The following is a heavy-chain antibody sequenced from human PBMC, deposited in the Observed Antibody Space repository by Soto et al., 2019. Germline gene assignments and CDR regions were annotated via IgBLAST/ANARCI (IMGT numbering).Heavy chain of an antibody. V-gene: IGHV1-69*06. CDR3: ARVDTIFGVPPGYYYGMDV. CDR2: TIPIFGTA. CDR1: VGTFSSYA. Sequence: GXSVKVSCKASVGTFSSYAISWVRQAPGQGLEWMGGTIPIFGTANYAQKFQGRVTITADKSTSTAYMELSSLRSEDTAVYYCARVDTIFGVPPGYYYGMDVWGQGTTVTVSS. D-gene: IGHD3-3*01. J-gene: IGHJ6*02.